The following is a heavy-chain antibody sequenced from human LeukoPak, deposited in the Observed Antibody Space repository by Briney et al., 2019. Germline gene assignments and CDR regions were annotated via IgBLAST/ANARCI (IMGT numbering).Heavy chain of an antibody. CDR3: AVLAVAAYFDY. CDR2: INHSGST. D-gene: IGHD6-19*01. V-gene: IGHV4-34*01. Sequence: PSETLSLTCAVYGGSFSGYYWSWIRQPPGKGLEWIGEINHSGSTNYNPSLKSRVTISVDTSKNQFSLKLSSVTAADTAMYYCAVLAVAAYFDYWGQGTLVTVSS. CDR1: GGSFSGYY. J-gene: IGHJ4*02.